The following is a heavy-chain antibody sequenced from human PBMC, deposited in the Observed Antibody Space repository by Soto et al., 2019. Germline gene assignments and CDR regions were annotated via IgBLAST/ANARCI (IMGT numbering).Heavy chain of an antibody. V-gene: IGHV1-2*02. CDR1: GSSFSGYY. CDR2: VSPNSGST. D-gene: IGHD3-22*01. CDR3: ARGGNLEYSSPGGDYYYAMDV. J-gene: IGHJ6*02. Sequence: GASVKVSCKASGSSFSGYYIHCVRQAPGQGLEWMGRVSPNSGSTSYAQKFQGRVTVTWDTSFTTAYLELNSLRSDDSAMYWCARGGNLEYSSPGGDYYYAMDVWGQGTEVTVSS.